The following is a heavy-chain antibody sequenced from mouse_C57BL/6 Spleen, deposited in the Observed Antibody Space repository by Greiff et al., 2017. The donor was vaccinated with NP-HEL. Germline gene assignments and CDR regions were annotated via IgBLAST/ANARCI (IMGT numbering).Heavy chain of an antibody. V-gene: IGHV1-42*01. CDR1: GYSFTGYY. Sequence: VQLQQSGPELVKPGASVKISCKASGYSFTGYYMNWVKQSPEKSLEWIGEINPSTGGTTYNQKFKAKATLTVDKSSSTAYMQLKSLTSEDSAVYYCARSLRLLRNYFDYWGQGTTLTVSS. CDR2: INPSTGGT. J-gene: IGHJ2*01. D-gene: IGHD1-1*01. CDR3: ARSLRLLRNYFDY.